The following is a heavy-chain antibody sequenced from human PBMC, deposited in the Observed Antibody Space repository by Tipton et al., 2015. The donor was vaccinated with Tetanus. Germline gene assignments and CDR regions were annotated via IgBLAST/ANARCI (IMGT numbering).Heavy chain of an antibody. Sequence: TLSLTCTVSGGSVSSYYWTWFRQPPGKRLEWIGFVSSSGNSNYSPSLTGRVSMSLDTSKSHFSLGLNSVTAADTAVYYCARPGVGGYTGYYFDFWGQGTVVTVSS. CDR2: VSSSGNS. V-gene: IGHV4-4*07. D-gene: IGHD5-12*01. CDR1: GGSVSSYY. CDR3: ARPGVGGYTGYYFDF. J-gene: IGHJ4*02.